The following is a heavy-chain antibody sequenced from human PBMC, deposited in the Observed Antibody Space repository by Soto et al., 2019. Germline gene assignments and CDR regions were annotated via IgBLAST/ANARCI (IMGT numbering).Heavy chain of an antibody. D-gene: IGHD2-15*01. CDR3: AMRGGGGSDCSGGSCRGSLDY. J-gene: IGHJ4*02. CDR1: GGTFSSYA. V-gene: IGHV1-69*01. CDR2: IIPIFGTA. Sequence: QVQLVQSGAEVKKPGSSVKVSCKASGGTFSSYAISWVRQAPGQGLEWMGGIIPIFGTANYAQKFQGRVTITADESTCTAYMEMSSLRSEDTAVYYCAMRGGGGSDCSGGSCRGSLDYWGQGTLVTVSS.